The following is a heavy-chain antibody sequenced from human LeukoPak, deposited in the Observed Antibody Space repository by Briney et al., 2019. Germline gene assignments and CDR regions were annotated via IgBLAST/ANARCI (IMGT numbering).Heavy chain of an antibody. V-gene: IGHV4-30-4*01. CDR2: IYHSGTT. CDR3: ARADYCSGGTCFRPFDY. Sequence: PSQTLSLTCTVSGGSISSGDYFWSWIRQPPGKGLEWIGYIYHSGTTYYSPSLKSRITLSVDTSKNQFSLTLSSVTAADTAVYYCARADYCSGGTCFRPFDYWGQGTLVTVSS. D-gene: IGHD2-15*01. J-gene: IGHJ4*02. CDR1: GGSISSGDYF.